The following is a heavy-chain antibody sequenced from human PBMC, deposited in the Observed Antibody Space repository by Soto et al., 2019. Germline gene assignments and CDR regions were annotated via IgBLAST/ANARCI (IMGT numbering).Heavy chain of an antibody. CDR2: INAGNGNT. Sequence: ASVXVSCKASGYTFTSYAMHWVRQAPGQRLEWMGWINAGNGNTKYSQKFQGRVTITRDTSASTAYMELSSLRSEDTAVYYCARDYMITFGGVIVNDAFDIWGQGTMVTVSS. J-gene: IGHJ3*02. D-gene: IGHD3-16*02. V-gene: IGHV1-3*01. CDR1: GYTFTSYA. CDR3: ARDYMITFGGVIVNDAFDI.